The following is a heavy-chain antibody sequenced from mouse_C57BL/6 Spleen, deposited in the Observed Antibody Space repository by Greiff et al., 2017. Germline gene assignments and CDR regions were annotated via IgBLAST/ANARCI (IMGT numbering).Heavy chain of an antibody. CDR3: ARVLITTVVARKAMDY. D-gene: IGHD1-1*01. CDR1: GFTFSDYG. J-gene: IGHJ4*01. CDR2: ISSGSSTI. V-gene: IGHV5-17*01. Sequence: EVQVVESGGGLVKPGGSLKLSCAASGFTFSDYGMHWVRQAPEKGLEWVAYISSGSSTIYYADTVKGRFTISRDNAKNTLFLQMTSLRSEDTAMYYCARVLITTVVARKAMDYWGQGTSVTVSS.